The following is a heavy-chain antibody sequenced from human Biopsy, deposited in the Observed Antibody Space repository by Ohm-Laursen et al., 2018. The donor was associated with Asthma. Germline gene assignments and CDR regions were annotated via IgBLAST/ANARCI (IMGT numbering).Heavy chain of an antibody. CDR1: GASIRSPDHH. Sequence: SQTLSLNCTVSGASIRSPDHHWSWIRQSPGKGLEWIGFGFYSGTTHYSRSLERRLYISIDTARNEFSMSLRSLTAADTAVYFCARVASYGDLYFGIDVWGPGTTVSVS. CDR2: GFYSGTT. CDR3: ARVASYGDLYFGIDV. J-gene: IGHJ6*02. D-gene: IGHD4-17*01. V-gene: IGHV4-30-4*01.